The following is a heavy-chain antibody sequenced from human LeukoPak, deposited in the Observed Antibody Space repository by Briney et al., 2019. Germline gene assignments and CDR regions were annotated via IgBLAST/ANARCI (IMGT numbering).Heavy chain of an antibody. Sequence: GGSLRLSCGASGFIFSTYSMTWVRQAPGKGLEWVATIKEDGFETYYVASVKGRFTISRDNAKNSLFLQMNSLRAEDTAVYFCATDDLNSRGYYNIEDWGQGTLVTVSP. CDR3: ATDDLNSRGYYNIED. CDR1: GFIFSTYS. V-gene: IGHV3-7*04. D-gene: IGHD3-22*01. J-gene: IGHJ4*02. CDR2: IKEDGFET.